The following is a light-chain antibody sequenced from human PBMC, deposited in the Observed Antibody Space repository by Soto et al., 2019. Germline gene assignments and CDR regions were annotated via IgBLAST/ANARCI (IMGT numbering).Light chain of an antibody. CDR2: AAP. CDR1: QGISSY. CDR3: QQLKNYPLT. V-gene: IGKV1-9*01. J-gene: IGKJ4*01. Sequence: DIQLTQSPSFLSASVGDRVTITCRASQGISSYLAWYQQRPGKAPKFLMYAAPTLQSGVPSRFSGSGSGTEFALPISRLQPDDFATYYCQQLKNYPLTFGGGTKVEI.